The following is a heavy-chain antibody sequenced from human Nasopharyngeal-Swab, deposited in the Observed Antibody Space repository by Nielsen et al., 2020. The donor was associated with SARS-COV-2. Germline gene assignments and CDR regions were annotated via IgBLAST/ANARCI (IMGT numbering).Heavy chain of an antibody. D-gene: IGHD2-2*01. CDR2: ISYDGTT. J-gene: IGHJ4*02. Sequence: SQTLSLTCAVSGGSISGTGYYWGWIRQSPGKGLEWIGTISYDGTTYYHTSLKSRVTIFVDTSKNQFSLRLTSVTAADTAVYYCARQGTVRSCSTSNCIRGFGYWGQGTLVTVSS. V-gene: IGHV4-39*01. CDR1: GGSISGTGYY. CDR3: ARQGTVRSCSTSNCIRGFGY.